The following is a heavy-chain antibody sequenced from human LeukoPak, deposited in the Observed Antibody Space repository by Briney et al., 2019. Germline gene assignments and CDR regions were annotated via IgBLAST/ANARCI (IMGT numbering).Heavy chain of an antibody. CDR1: GFTFSSYA. Sequence: GGSLRLSCAASGFTFSSYAMHWVRQAPGKGLEWVAVISYDGSNKYYADSVKGRFTISRDNSKNTLYLQMNSLRAEDTAVHYCARDPTSGTLYYFDYWGQGTLVTVSS. J-gene: IGHJ4*02. CDR3: ARDPTSGTLYYFDY. D-gene: IGHD1-26*01. CDR2: ISYDGSNK. V-gene: IGHV3-30-3*01.